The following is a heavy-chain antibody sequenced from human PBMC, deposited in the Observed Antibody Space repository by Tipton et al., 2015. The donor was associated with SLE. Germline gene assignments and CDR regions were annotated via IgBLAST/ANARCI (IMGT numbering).Heavy chain of an antibody. J-gene: IGHJ5*02. V-gene: IGHV4-59*11. CDR1: GGSISSHY. CDR2: IYYSGST. Sequence: TLSLTCTVSGGSISSHYWSWIRQPPGKGLEWIGYIYYSGSTNYNPSLKSRVTISVDTSKNQFSLKLSSVTAADTAVYYCARGIGSRSIVVVPAARFDPWGQGTLVTVSS. CDR3: ARGIGSRSIVVVPAARFDP. D-gene: IGHD2-2*01.